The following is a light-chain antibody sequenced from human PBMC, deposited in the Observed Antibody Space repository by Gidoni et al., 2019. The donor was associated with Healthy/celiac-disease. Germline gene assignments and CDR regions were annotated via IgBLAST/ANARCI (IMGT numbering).Light chain of an antibody. CDR3: QQYDNLPPKIT. Sequence: DIQMTQSPSSLSASVGDRVTITCQASQDISNYLNWYQQKPGKAPKLLIYDASNLETGVPSRFSGSGSGTDFTFTISSLQPEDIATYYCQQYDNLPPKITFXXXTRLEIK. V-gene: IGKV1-33*01. CDR1: QDISNY. J-gene: IGKJ5*01. CDR2: DAS.